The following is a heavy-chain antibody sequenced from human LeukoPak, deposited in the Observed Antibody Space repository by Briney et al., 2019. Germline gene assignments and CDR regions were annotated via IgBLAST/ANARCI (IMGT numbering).Heavy chain of an antibody. D-gene: IGHD6-19*01. CDR2: INHSGST. V-gene: IGHV4-34*01. CDR3: ARGLTGYSSGTLGY. J-gene: IGHJ4*02. CDR1: GGSFSGYY. Sequence: PSETLSLTCAVYGGSFSGYYWSWIRQPPGKGLEWIGEINHSGSTNYNPSVKSRVTMSIDTSKKQFSLRLGSVTAADTAVYYCARGLTGYSSGTLGYWGQGTQVTVSS.